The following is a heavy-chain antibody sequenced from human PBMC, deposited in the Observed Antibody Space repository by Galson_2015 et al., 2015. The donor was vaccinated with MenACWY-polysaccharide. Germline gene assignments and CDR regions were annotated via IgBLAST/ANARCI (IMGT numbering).Heavy chain of an antibody. D-gene: IGHD1-26*01. Sequence: SLRLSCAASAFSFSRYGMSWVRQAPGKGLEWVSVISSGGDTYYADSVKGRFTISRDNSKNTLYLQMNSLRSEDTAVYYCARDTTLDYWGRGTLVTVSS. V-gene: IGHV3-66*02. CDR3: ARDTTLDY. CDR2: ISSGGDT. CDR1: AFSFSRYG. J-gene: IGHJ4*02.